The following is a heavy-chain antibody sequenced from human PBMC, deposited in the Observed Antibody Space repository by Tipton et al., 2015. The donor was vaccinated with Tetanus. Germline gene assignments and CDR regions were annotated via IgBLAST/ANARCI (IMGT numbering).Heavy chain of an antibody. CDR2: ILPIFGTT. V-gene: IGHV1-69*06. CDR1: GATFSKYA. CDR3: ARDYDGSEPYDY. D-gene: IGHD3-10*01. Sequence: SGAEVKKPGSSVKVSCKAYGATFSKYALSWVRQAPGQGLEWKGTILPIFGTTNYAQKFQGRVTITVDKSTRTVYMELSSLRSGDTAIYYCARDYDGSEPYDYWGQVTLVTVSS. J-gene: IGHJ4*01.